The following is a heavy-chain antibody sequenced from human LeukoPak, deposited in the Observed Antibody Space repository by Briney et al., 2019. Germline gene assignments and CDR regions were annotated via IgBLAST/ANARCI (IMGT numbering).Heavy chain of an antibody. CDR3: ARVGRIYQYYMDV. CDR1: GFTFSTYW. CDR2: IRQDGSEE. D-gene: IGHD2-2*01. Sequence: GGSLRLSCAASGFTFSTYWMSWVRQAPGKGPEWVANIRQDGSEEYYMDSVKGRFIISRDNAKNSPSLQMNSLRAEDTAVYYCARVGRIYQYYMDVWGKGTTVTVSS. J-gene: IGHJ6*03. V-gene: IGHV3-7*01.